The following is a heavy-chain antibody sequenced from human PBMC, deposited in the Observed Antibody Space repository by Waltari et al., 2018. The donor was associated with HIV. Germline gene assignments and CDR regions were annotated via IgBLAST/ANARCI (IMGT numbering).Heavy chain of an antibody. Sequence: EVHLVESGGGLVQPGRSLRLSCAASGFTFDDYAMHWVRQTPGKGLEWVSGISWNSGSIGYADCVKGRFTISRDNAKNSLFLQMNSLRPEDTAFYYCAKGPTLTSPPTYFNYWGQGTLVTVSS. J-gene: IGHJ4*02. V-gene: IGHV3-9*01. CDR1: GFTFDDYA. D-gene: IGHD2-2*01. CDR2: ISWNSGSI. CDR3: AKGPTLTSPPTYFNY.